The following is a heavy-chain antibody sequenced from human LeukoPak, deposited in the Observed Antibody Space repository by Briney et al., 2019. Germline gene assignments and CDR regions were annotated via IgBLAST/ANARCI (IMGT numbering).Heavy chain of an antibody. D-gene: IGHD6-19*01. J-gene: IGHJ1*01. CDR1: GHTFTSYD. CDR3: ARVGEVAVAGTTAEYFQH. V-gene: IGHV1-8*01. Sequence: GASVKVSCKASGHTFTSYDINWVRQATGQGLEWMGWMNPNSGNTGYAQKFQGRVTMTRNTSISTAYMELSSLRSEDTAVYYCARVGEVAVAGTTAEYFQHWGQGTLVTVSS. CDR2: MNPNSGNT.